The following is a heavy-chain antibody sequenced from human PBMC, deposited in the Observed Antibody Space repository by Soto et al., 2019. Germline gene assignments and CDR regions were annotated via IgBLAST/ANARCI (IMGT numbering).Heavy chain of an antibody. CDR1: GFTFSSYS. J-gene: IGHJ4*02. CDR3: ARVYYDSSGYPQTEEDSFDY. V-gene: IGHV3-48*04. CDR2: ISSSGSTI. Sequence: PGGSLRLSCAASGFTFSSYSMNWVRQAPGKGLEWVSYISSSGSTIYYADSVKGRFTISRDNAKNSLYLQMNSLRAEDTAVYYCARVYYDSSGYPQTEEDSFDYWGQGTLVTVSS. D-gene: IGHD3-22*01.